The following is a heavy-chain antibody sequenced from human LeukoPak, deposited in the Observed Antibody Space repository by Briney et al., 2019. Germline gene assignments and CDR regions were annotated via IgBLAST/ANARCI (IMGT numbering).Heavy chain of an antibody. CDR3: AKWGDYDVLTGYYDPDY. CDR2: ITGSGGGT. V-gene: IGHV3-23*01. Sequence: GASLRLSCAASRFTFSNYAMSWVRQAPGKGLEWVSAITGSGGGTYYADSVKGRFTISRDNSKNTLYLQMNSLRAEDTAVYYCAKWGDYDVLTGYYDPDYWGQGTLVTVSS. CDR1: RFTFSNYA. D-gene: IGHD3-9*01. J-gene: IGHJ4*02.